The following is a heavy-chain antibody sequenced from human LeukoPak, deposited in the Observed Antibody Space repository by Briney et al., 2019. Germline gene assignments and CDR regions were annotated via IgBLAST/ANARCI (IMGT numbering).Heavy chain of an antibody. D-gene: IGHD5-12*01. CDR2: IWYDGSNK. V-gene: IGHV3-33*01. Sequence: PGGSLRLSCAASGFTFSSYGMHWVRQAPGKGLEWVAVIWYDGSNKYYADPVKGRFTISRDNSKNTLYLQMNSLRAEDTAVYYCARDRTRWLQLSEFGYWGQGTLVTVSS. CDR1: GFTFSSYG. J-gene: IGHJ4*02. CDR3: ARDRTRWLQLSEFGY.